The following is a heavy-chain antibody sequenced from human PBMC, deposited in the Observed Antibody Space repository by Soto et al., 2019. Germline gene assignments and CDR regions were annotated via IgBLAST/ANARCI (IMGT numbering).Heavy chain of an antibody. D-gene: IGHD3-22*01. CDR3: ARGRGYYDIYSDY. Sequence: KTSETLSLTCAVYGGSFSGYYWSWIRQPPGKGLEWIGEINHSGSTNYNPSLKSRVTISVDTSKNQFSLKLSSVTAADTAVYYCARGRGYYDIYSDYWGQGTLVTVSS. J-gene: IGHJ4*02. CDR1: GGSFSGYY. V-gene: IGHV4-34*01. CDR2: INHSGST.